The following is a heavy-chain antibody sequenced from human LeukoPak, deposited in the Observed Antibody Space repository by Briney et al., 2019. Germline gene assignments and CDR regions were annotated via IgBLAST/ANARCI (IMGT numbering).Heavy chain of an antibody. V-gene: IGHV3-33*08. CDR1: GFTFSSYA. D-gene: IGHD3-16*02. J-gene: IGHJ4*02. CDR3: ARDPSEPPSFTFGGVIVGLGDY. Sequence: GGSLRLSCAASGFTFSSYAMHWVRQAPGKGLEWVAVIWYDGSNKYYADSVKGRFTISRDNSKNTLYLQMNSLRAEDTAVYYCARDPSEPPSFTFGGVIVGLGDYWGQGTLVTVSS. CDR2: IWYDGSNK.